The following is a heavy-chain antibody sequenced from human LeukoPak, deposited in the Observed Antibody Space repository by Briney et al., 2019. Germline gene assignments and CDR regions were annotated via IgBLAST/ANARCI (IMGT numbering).Heavy chain of an antibody. Sequence: SETLSLTCAVYGGSFSGYYWSWIRQPPGKGLEWIGEINHSGSTNYNPSLKSRVTVSVDASKNQFSLKLSSVTAADTAVYYCARGPLGYCSSTSCPRDDDYWGQGTLVTVSS. D-gene: IGHD2-2*01. V-gene: IGHV4-34*01. J-gene: IGHJ4*02. CDR3: ARGPLGYCSSTSCPRDDDY. CDR1: GGSFSGYY. CDR2: INHSGST.